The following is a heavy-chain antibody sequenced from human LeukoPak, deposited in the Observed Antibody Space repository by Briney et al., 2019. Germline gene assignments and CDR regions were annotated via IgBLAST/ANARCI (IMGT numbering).Heavy chain of an antibody. Sequence: GRSLRLSCAASGFTFSSYAMHWVRQAPGKGLEWVAVISYDGSNKYYADSVKGRFTISRDNSKNTLYLQMNSLRAEDTAVYYCARSSAGGATFTSWGQGTLVTVSS. J-gene: IGHJ4*02. CDR3: ARSSAGGATFTS. V-gene: IGHV3-30-3*01. CDR2: ISYDGSNK. CDR1: GFTFSSYA. D-gene: IGHD1-26*01.